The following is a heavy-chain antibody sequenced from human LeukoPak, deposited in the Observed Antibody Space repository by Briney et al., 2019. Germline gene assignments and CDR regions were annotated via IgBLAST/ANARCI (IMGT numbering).Heavy chain of an antibody. CDR3: SKESPYGSGSRNYYFHY. CDR2: ISGSADRT. V-gene: IGHV3-23*01. Sequence: GGSLRLSCAASGFTFSSNAMSWVRQAPGKGLEWVSAISGSADRTYYADSVKGRFTISRDNSKNMLYLQMNSLRPEDTAIYYCSKESPYGSGSRNYYFHYWGQGTLVTVSS. D-gene: IGHD3-10*01. J-gene: IGHJ4*02. CDR1: GFTFSSNA.